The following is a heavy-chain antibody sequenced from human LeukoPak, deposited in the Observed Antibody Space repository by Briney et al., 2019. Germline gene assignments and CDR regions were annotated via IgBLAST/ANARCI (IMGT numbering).Heavy chain of an antibody. CDR2: IYYSGST. CDR1: GGSISSYY. J-gene: IGHJ4*02. CDR3: ARHSSGWYYFDY. D-gene: IGHD6-19*01. V-gene: IGHV4-59*04. Sequence: SETLSLTCTVSGGSISSYYWSWIRQPPGKGLEWIGYIYYSGSTYYNPSLKSRVTISVDTSKNQFSLKPSSVTAADTAVYYCARHSSGWYYFDYWGQGTLVTVSS.